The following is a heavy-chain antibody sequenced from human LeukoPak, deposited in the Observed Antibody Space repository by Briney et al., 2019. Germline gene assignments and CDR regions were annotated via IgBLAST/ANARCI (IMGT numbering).Heavy chain of an antibody. D-gene: IGHD1-26*01. V-gene: IGHV3-30*18. CDR3: AKDPSSGSYGY. CDR2: ISYDGSNK. Sequence: GGSLRLSCAASGFVFSTFGMHWVRQAPGKGLEWVALISYDGSNKYYADSVKGRFTISRDNSKNTLYLHVTSLRAEDTAVYYCAKDPSSGSYGYWGQGTLVTVSS. J-gene: IGHJ4*02. CDR1: GFVFSTFG.